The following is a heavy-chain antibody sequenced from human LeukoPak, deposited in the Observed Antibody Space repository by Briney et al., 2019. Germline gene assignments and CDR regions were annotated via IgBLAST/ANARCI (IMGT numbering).Heavy chain of an antibody. J-gene: IGHJ4*02. Sequence: SVKVSCKASGGTFSSYAISWVRQAPGQGLEWMGRIIPILGIANYAQKFQGRVTITADESTSTAYMELSSLRSEDTAVYYCARGGDYVWGSYRYGSHHDFDYWGQGTLVTVSS. V-gene: IGHV1-69*04. CDR2: IIPILGIA. CDR1: GGTFSSYA. CDR3: ARGGDYVWGSYRYGSHHDFDY. D-gene: IGHD3-16*02.